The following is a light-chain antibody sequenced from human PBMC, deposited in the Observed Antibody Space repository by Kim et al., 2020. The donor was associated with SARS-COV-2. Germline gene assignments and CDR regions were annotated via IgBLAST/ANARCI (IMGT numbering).Light chain of an antibody. V-gene: IGLV2-11*01. CDR2: DVN. CDR1: SSDVGGYNY. CDR3: CSYAGSYTFYV. J-gene: IGLJ1*01. Sequence: QSALTQPRSVSKFPGQSVTISCTGTSSDVGGYNYVSWYQQHPGKAPKLMIYDVNKRPSGVPDRFSGSKSGNTASLTISGLQAEDEADYYCCSYAGSYTFYVFGTGTKVTVL.